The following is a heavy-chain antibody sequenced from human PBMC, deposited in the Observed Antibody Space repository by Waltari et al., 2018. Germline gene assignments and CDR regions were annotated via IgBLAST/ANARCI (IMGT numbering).Heavy chain of an antibody. CDR3: ARNLGTYYYDSSGYYFSAFDI. J-gene: IGHJ3*02. Sequence: QVQLQESGPGLVKPSQTLSLTCTVSGGSISSGSYYWSWIRQPAGKGLEWIGRIYTSGSTNYNPSLKSRVTISVDTSKNQFSLKLSSVTAADTAVYYCARNLGTYYYDSSGYYFSAFDIWGQGTMVTVSS. D-gene: IGHD3-22*01. CDR1: GGSISSGSYY. V-gene: IGHV4-61*02. CDR2: IYTSGST.